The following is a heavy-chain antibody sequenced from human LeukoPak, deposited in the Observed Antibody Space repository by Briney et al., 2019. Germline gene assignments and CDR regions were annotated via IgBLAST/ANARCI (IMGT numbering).Heavy chain of an antibody. Sequence: GESLKISCKGSGYSFTSYWIGWVRQMPGKGLEWRGIIYPGDSDTRYSPSFQGQVTTSADKSISTAYLQWSSLKASDTAMYYCARLRDRSGWFGDNWFDPWGQGTLVTVSS. CDR3: ARLRDRSGWFGDNWFDP. CDR2: IYPGDSDT. J-gene: IGHJ5*02. V-gene: IGHV5-51*01. D-gene: IGHD6-19*01. CDR1: GYSFTSYW.